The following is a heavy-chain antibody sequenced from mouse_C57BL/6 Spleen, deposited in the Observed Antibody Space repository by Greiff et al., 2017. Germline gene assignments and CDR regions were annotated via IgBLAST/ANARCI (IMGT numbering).Heavy chain of an antibody. J-gene: IGHJ4*01. CDR2: IWSGGST. Sequence: QVHVKQSGPGLVQPSQSLSITCTVSGFSLTSYGVHWVRQPPGTGLAWLGVIWSGGSTDYNAAFISRLSIRKDKYKSLVFFKMNSLRADDTAIYYCAKKGDGYYSLDYWGQGTSATVSS. CDR3: AKKGDGYYSLDY. V-gene: IGHV2-4*01. CDR1: GFSLTSYG. D-gene: IGHD2-3*01.